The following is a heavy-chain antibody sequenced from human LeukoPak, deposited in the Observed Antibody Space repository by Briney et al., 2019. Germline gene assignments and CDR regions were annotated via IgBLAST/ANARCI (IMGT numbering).Heavy chain of an antibody. D-gene: IGHD6-19*01. CDR3: ARRWIAVAVGYFDY. Sequence: ASVKVSCKASGYTFTSYGISWVRQAPGQGLEWIGWISAYNGNTNYAQKLQGRVTMTTDTSTSTAYMELRSLRSDDTAVYYCARRWIAVAVGYFDYWGQGTLVTVSS. CDR1: GYTFTSYG. J-gene: IGHJ4*02. V-gene: IGHV1-18*01. CDR2: ISAYNGNT.